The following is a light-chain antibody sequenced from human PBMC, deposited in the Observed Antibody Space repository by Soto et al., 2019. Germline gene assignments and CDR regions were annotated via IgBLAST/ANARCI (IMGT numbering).Light chain of an antibody. V-gene: IGKV3-15*01. CDR1: QTVSRN. Sequence: EIVFRQSPATLSLSPVEIGTLSCMSSQTVSRNYLAWYQQKPGQAPRLLIYDTSTRATGIPARFSGSGSGTEFTLTISSLQSEDFAVYYCQQYNNWPPITFGQGTRLEIK. CDR3: QQYNNWPPIT. J-gene: IGKJ5*01. CDR2: DTS.